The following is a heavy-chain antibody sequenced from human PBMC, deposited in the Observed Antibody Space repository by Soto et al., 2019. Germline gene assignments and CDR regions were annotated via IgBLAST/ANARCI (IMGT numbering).Heavy chain of an antibody. J-gene: IGHJ1*01. Sequence: ASVKVSCKTSGYSFTGYYIHWVRQAPGQGLEWMGWINPNSGATLYARKFQGRVIVSRDTSINTAVMELSSLSSDDTAVYYCARGPFKYDSSGYYVYWGQGTLVTVSS. CDR3: ARGPFKYDSSGYYVY. CDR1: GYSFTGYY. CDR2: INPNSGAT. D-gene: IGHD3-22*01. V-gene: IGHV1-2*02.